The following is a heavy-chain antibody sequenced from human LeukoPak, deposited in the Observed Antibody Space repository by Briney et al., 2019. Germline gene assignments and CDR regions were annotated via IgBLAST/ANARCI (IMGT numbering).Heavy chain of an antibody. J-gene: IGHJ4*02. CDR3: ARDNGYYGSGSYSFDD. CDR1: GGTFSSYA. CDR2: IIPIFGTA. Sequence: ASVKVSCKASGGTFSSYAISWVRQAPGQGLEWMGGIIPIFGTANYAQKFQGRVTITADESTSTAYMELSSLRSEDTAVYYCARDNGYYGSGSYSFDDWGQGTLVTVSS. V-gene: IGHV1-69*13. D-gene: IGHD3-10*01.